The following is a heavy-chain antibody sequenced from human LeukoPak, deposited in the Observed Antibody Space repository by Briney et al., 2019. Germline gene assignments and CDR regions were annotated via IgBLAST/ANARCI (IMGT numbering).Heavy chain of an antibody. CDR1: GFTFSSYW. V-gene: IGHV3-74*01. J-gene: IGHJ6*02. CDR2: INSDGSST. D-gene: IGHD3-10*01. CDR3: ARELTMVRGVISYYYCGMDV. Sequence: PGGSLRLSCAASGFTFSSYWMHWVRQAPGKGLAWVSRINSDGSSTSYADSVKGRFTISRDNAKNTLYLQVNSLRAEDTAVYYCARELTMVRGVISYYYCGMDVWGQGTTVTVSS.